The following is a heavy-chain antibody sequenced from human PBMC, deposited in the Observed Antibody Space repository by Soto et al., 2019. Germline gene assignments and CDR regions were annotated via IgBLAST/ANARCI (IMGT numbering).Heavy chain of an antibody. CDR1: GYTFTDYW. CDR3: ARHISSGSCALYSHDYFGMDV. CDR2: IYPGDSDT. J-gene: IGHJ6*02. Sequence: PGESLKISCKGSGYTFTDYWIGWVRRLPGKGLEWMGIIYPGDSDTRYSPSFQGHVTITVDKSTSTAYLQWNTLKASDTAMYYCARHISSGSCALYSHDYFGMDVWGQGTTVTVSS. D-gene: IGHD2-15*01. V-gene: IGHV5-51*01.